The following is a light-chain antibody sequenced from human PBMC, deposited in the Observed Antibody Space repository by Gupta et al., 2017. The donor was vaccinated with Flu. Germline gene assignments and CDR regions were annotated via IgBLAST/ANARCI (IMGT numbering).Light chain of an antibody. CDR1: SSDVGRSNS. CDR3: SSYTSTNTFYV. V-gene: IGLV2-14*01. J-gene: IGLJ1*01. Sequence: QSALTQPASVSGSPGQSIHISCTGTSSDVGRSNSVSWYRQHPGKAPNLIIYDVSSRPSGVSSRFSGSKSGNTASLTISGLQAEDETDYYCSSYTSTNTFYVFGTGTKVTVL. CDR2: DVS.